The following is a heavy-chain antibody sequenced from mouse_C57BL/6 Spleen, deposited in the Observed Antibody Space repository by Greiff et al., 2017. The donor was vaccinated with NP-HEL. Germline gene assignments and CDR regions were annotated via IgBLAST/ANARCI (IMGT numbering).Heavy chain of an antibody. V-gene: IGHV1-64*01. CDR1: GYTFTSYW. CDR3: ARGDYEGSGFAY. J-gene: IGHJ3*01. D-gene: IGHD2-4*01. Sequence: QVQLQQPGAELVKPGASVKLSCKASGYTFTSYWMHWVKQRPGQGLEWIGMIHPTSGSTNYNEKFKSKATLTVDKSSSTAYMQLSSLTSEDSAVYYCARGDYEGSGFAYWGQGTLVTVSA. CDR2: IHPTSGST.